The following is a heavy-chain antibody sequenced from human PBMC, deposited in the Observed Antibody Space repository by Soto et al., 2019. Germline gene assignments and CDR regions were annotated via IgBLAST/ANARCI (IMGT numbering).Heavy chain of an antibody. CDR2: ISGSGGST. CDR1: GFTFSSYA. Sequence: GGSLRLSCAASGFTFSSYAMSWVRQAPGKGLEWVSAISGSGGSTYYADSVKGRFTISRDNSKNTLYLQMNSLRAEDTAVYYGAKNGLGYSSSWYLDYWGQGTLVTVSS. J-gene: IGHJ4*02. V-gene: IGHV3-23*01. CDR3: AKNGLGYSSSWYLDY. D-gene: IGHD6-13*01.